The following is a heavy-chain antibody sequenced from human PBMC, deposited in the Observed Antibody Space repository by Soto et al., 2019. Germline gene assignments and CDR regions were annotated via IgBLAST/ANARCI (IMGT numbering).Heavy chain of an antibody. D-gene: IGHD3-22*01. J-gene: IGHJ3*02. CDR3: ARDIWYYYARSGSIAFDI. CDR1: GGSISDYY. V-gene: IGHV4-59*01. Sequence: PSETLSLTCTVSGGSISDYYWSWIRQPPGKGLEWIGYILYNGDTKYNPSLKSRVTISVDTSKNQFSLKLSSVTAADTAIYYCARDIWYYYARSGSIAFDIWGQGTMVTVSS. CDR2: ILYNGDT.